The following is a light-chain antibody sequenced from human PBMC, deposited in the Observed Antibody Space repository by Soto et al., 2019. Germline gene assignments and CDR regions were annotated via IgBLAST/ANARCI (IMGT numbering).Light chain of an antibody. Sequence: QSVLTQPPSVSGAPGQRVTISCTGSSSNIGAGYYVHWYQQLPGTAPKLIIYGNSNRPSGVPDRFSGSKSGTSASLAITGLQAEDEADYYCQSYDSSLSGWVFGGGTKLPVL. J-gene: IGLJ3*02. CDR2: GNS. CDR3: QSYDSSLSGWV. CDR1: SSNIGAGYY. V-gene: IGLV1-40*01.